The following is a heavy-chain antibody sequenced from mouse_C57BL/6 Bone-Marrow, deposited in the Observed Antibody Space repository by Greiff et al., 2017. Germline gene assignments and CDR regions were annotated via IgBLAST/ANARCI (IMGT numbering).Heavy chain of an antibody. CDR1: GFNIKNTY. D-gene: IGHD1-1*01. J-gene: IGHJ2*01. CDR3: ARRGYGSSPYYFDY. Sequence: VQLVESVAELVRPGASVKLSCTASGFNIKNTYMHWVKQRPGQGLEWIGNINPSNGGTNYNEKFKSKATLTVDKSSSTAYMQLSSLTSEDSAVYYCARRGYGSSPYYFDYWGQGTTLTVSS. CDR2: INPSNGGT. V-gene: IGHV1-53*01.